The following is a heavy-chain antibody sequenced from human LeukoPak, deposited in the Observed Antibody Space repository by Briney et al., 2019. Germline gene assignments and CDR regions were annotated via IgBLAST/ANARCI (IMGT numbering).Heavy chain of an antibody. J-gene: IGHJ4*02. Sequence: GGSLRLSCAASGFTFKNYAMSWVRQASGKGLEWVSAITPGGSDTYYADSVRGRFTISRDNSKNTLYLQMSSLRAEDSAVYYCAKRGAYEAMAAFDYWGQGTLVTVSS. CDR3: AKRGAYEAMAAFDY. CDR2: ITPGGSDT. CDR1: GFTFKNYA. D-gene: IGHD5-18*01. V-gene: IGHV3-23*01.